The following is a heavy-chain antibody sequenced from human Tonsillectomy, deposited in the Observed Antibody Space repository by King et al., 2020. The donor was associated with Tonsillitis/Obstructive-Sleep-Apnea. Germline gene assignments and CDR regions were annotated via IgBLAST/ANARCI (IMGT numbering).Heavy chain of an antibody. CDR3: ARVLWYGDRSGIDY. Sequence: DVQLVESGGGLVQPGGSLRLSCAASGFTFRSYSMQWVCQAPGKGLEWVSYISIRSRTIFYADSVKGRFTISRDNGANSLYLQMNSLRDEETAVYYCARVLWYGDRSGIDYWGQGTLVTVSS. V-gene: IGHV3-48*02. CDR2: ISIRSRTI. D-gene: IGHD4-17*01. J-gene: IGHJ4*02. CDR1: GFTFRSYS.